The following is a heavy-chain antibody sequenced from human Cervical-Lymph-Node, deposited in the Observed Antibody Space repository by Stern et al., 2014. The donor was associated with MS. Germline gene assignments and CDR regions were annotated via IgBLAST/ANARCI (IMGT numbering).Heavy chain of an antibody. CDR3: ARWAYNWDFDY. Sequence: MQLVESGAEVKKPGASVKVSCKASGYTFTRYDIAWVRQAPGQGLEWMGWISVYNGNTKYAQKIQGRVTMTRDTSTNTAYMELRSLISDDTAVYYCARWAYNWDFDYWGQGTLVTVSS. J-gene: IGHJ4*02. CDR2: ISVYNGNT. D-gene: IGHD1-20*01. V-gene: IGHV1-18*01. CDR1: GYTFTRYD.